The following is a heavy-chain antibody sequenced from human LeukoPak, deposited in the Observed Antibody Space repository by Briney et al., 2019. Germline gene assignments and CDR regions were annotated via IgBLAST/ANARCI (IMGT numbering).Heavy chain of an antibody. V-gene: IGHV3-30-3*01. J-gene: IGHJ4*02. CDR3: AKGLVGGYYDSSGYYFQFDY. CDR2: ISYDGSNK. Sequence: GGSLRLSCAASGFTFSSYAMHWVRQAPGKGLEWVAVISYDGSNKYYADSVKGRFTISRDNSKNTLYLQMNSLRAEDTAVYYCAKGLVGGYYDSSGYYFQFDYWGQGTLVTVSS. D-gene: IGHD3-22*01. CDR1: GFTFSSYA.